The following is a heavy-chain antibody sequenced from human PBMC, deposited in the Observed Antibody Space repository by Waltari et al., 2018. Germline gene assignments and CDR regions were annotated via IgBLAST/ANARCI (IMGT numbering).Heavy chain of an antibody. J-gene: IGHJ6*02. CDR3: AREGSSGYSHFYGMDV. V-gene: IGHV1-8*03. CDR2: MKLNSGNT. CDR1: GYTFSSYD. Sequence: QMQLVQSGAEVKKPGASVKVSCQGSGYTFSSYDIHWVRQATGQGLEWMGGMKLNSGNTEYAQKFQGRVTFTRDAAITTAYLELSSLRSDDTAVDFCAREGSSGYSHFYGMDVWGQGTTVSVS. D-gene: IGHD2-21*01.